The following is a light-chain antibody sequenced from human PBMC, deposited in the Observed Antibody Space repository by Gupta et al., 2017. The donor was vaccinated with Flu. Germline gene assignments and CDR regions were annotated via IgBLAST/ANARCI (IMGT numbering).Light chain of an antibody. CDR3: QQSYSTPYT. CDR1: QSITNY. Sequence: DIQMTLSTSSLSASIGDRVTITCRASQSITNYLNWYQQKPGKAPNLLIYAAHSLQSRVPSRFSGSGSGTDFTLTISSLQPEDFATYYCQQSYSTPYTFGQGTKLEIK. V-gene: IGKV1-39*01. CDR2: AAH. J-gene: IGKJ2*01.